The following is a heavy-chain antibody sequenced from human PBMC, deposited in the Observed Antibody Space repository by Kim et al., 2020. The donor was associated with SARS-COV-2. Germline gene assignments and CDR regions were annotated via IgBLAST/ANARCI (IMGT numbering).Heavy chain of an antibody. CDR2: MKDDGSQR. CDR1: GFSFSNSW. V-gene: IGHV3-7*01. J-gene: IGHJ4*02. CDR3: ARDDSLRLGAGGKPFDH. D-gene: IGHD6-13*01. Sequence: GGSLRLSCEGSGFSFSNSWMSWVRQAPGKGLEWVADMKDDGSQRYYADSVKGRFTISRDKTRNSLYLLMDSLRAEDTAVYYCARDDSLRLGAGGKPFDHSGQETLVTVSS.